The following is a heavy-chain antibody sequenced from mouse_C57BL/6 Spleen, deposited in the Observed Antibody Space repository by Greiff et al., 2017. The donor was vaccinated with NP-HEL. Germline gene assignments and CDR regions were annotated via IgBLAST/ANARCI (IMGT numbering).Heavy chain of an antibody. CDR3: ARGYYGSYFAY. J-gene: IGHJ3*01. CDR2: IDPNSGGT. CDR1: GYTFTSYW. V-gene: IGHV1-72*01. Sequence: QVQLQQPGAELVKPGASVKLSCKASGYTFTSYWMHWVKQRPGRGLEWIGRIDPNSGGTKYNEKFKSKATMTVDKPSSTAYMKLSSLKSEDSAVYYCARGYYGSYFAYWGQGTLVTVSA. D-gene: IGHD1-1*01.